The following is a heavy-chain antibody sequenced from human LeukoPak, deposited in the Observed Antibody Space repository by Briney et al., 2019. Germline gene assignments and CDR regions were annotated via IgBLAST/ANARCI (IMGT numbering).Heavy chain of an antibody. D-gene: IGHD3-10*01. J-gene: IGHJ4*02. CDR1: GFTVSSNY. V-gene: IGHV3-53*01. CDR2: IYSGGST. CDR3: ASARESYYGSLGD. Sequence: YPGGSLRLSCAASGFTVSSNYMSWVRQAPGKGLEWVSVIYSGGSTFYADSVKGRFCISRDNSKNTLYLQMNSLRAEDTAVYYCASARESYYGSLGDWGQGPLFTVSS.